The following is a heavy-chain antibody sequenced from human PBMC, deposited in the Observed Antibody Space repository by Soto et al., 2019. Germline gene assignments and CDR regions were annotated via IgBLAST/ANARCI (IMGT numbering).Heavy chain of an antibody. CDR2: IYYSGST. CDR3: YLVVVTSYYFDY. Sequence: SETLSVTCTFSVGSISISSYYWGWIRQPPGKGLEWIGSIYYSGSTYYNPSLKSRVTISVDTSKNQFSLKLSSATAADTAVYYCYLVVVTSYYFDYWGQGTMVTVSS. V-gene: IGHV4-39*01. D-gene: IGHD3-22*01. J-gene: IGHJ4*02. CDR1: VGSISISSYY.